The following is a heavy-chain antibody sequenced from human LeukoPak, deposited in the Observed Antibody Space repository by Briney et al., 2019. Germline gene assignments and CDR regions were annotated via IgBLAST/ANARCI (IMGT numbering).Heavy chain of an antibody. CDR2: ISAYNGNT. CDR1: GYTFTSYG. V-gene: IGHV1-18*01. D-gene: IGHD4-17*01. CDR3: ARDLRLRGHFGTVDY. J-gene: IGHJ4*02. Sequence: ASVKVSCKASGYTFTSYGISWVRQAPGQGLEWMGWISAYNGNTNYARKLQGRVTMTTDTSTSTAYMELRSLRSDDTAVYYCARDLRLRGHFGTVDYWGQGTLVTVSS.